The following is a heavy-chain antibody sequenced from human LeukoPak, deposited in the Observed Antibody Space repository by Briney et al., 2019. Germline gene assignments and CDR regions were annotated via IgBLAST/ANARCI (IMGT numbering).Heavy chain of an antibody. J-gene: IGHJ4*02. CDR1: GGSISSYY. D-gene: IGHD1-1*01. Sequence: PSETLSLTCTVSGGSISSYYWGWIRQPPGKGLEWIGSIYYSGSTYYNPSLKSRVTISVDTSKNQFSLKLSSVTAADTAVYYCARLSPTGTPDYWGQGTLVTVSS. CDR3: ARLSPTGTPDY. V-gene: IGHV4-39*01. CDR2: IYYSGST.